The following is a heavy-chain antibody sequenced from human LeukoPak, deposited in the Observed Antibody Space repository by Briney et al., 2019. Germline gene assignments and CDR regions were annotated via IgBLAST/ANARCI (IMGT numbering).Heavy chain of an antibody. CDR3: ARGAMAGPFDY. CDR2: ISSSASTK. CDR1: GFTFSSYE. V-gene: IGHV3-48*03. Sequence: GGSLRLSCAASGFTFSSYEMKWVRQAPGKGLEWVSYISSSASTKYYADSVKGRFTISRDNAKNSLYLQMNSLRAEDTAVYYCARGAMAGPFDYWGQGTLVIVSP. J-gene: IGHJ4*02. D-gene: IGHD5-18*01.